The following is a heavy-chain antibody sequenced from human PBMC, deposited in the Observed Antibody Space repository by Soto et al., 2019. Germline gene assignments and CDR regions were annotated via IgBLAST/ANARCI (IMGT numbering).Heavy chain of an antibody. Sequence: ELQLLESGGGLVQPGGSLRLSCAASGFIFSSYAMSWVRQAPGKGLEWVSAISGSGGSTYYADCVKGRFTISRENSKITLYLQMNSLRAEDTAVYYCAKENISTGCGNWFDAWGQGTLVTVSS. V-gene: IGHV3-23*01. CDR2: ISGSGGST. CDR1: GFIFSSYA. J-gene: IGHJ5*02. CDR3: AKENISTGCGNWFDA. D-gene: IGHD2-2*01.